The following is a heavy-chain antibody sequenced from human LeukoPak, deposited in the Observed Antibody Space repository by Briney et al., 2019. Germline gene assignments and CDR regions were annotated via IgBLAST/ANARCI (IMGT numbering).Heavy chain of an antibody. CDR1: GFSFSGHW. D-gene: IGHD1-14*01. CDR2: ISPTGSTT. CDR3: ARGPNSNRSGLDF. Sequence: GGSLRLSCTASGFSFSGHWMHWARHLPGKGLVWVSRISPTGSTTSYADSVKGRFTVSRDNAKNTLYLQVNNLRAEDTAVYYCARGPNSNRSGLDFWGQGTLLTVSS. J-gene: IGHJ4*02. V-gene: IGHV3-74*01.